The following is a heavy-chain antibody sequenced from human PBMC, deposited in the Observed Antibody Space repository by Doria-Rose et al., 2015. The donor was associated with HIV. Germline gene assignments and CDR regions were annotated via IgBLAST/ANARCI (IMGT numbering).Heavy chain of an antibody. Sequence: ESGPVLVKPTETLTLTCTVSGVSLSSPGMGVSWIRQPPGKALEWLANIVTDDERSYKTSLKSRLTISRGTSKSQVFLTMTDMDPVDTATYYCARIKSSRWYHKYYFDFWGQGTLVIVSA. V-gene: IGHV2-26*01. CDR2: IVTDDER. D-gene: IGHD6-13*01. CDR3: ARIKSSRWYHKYYFDF. J-gene: IGHJ4*02. CDR1: GVSLSSPGMG.